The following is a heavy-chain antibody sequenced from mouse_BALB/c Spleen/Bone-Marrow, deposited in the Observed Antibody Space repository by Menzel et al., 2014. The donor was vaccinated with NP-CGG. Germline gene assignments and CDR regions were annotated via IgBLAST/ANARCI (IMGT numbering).Heavy chain of an antibody. CDR3: TREGDSPFAY. J-gene: IGHJ3*01. CDR1: GYTFTSYY. CDR2: INPSNGGT. D-gene: IGHD2-13*01. V-gene: IGHV1S81*02. Sequence: VQLVESGAELVKPGASVKLSCKASGYTFTSYYMYWVKQRPGQGLEWIGEINPSNGGTNFNEKFKSKATLTVDKSSSTAYMQLSSLTSEDSAVYYCTREGDSPFAYWGQGILVTVSA.